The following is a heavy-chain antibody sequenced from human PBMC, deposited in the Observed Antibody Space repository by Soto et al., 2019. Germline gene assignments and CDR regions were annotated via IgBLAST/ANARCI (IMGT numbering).Heavy chain of an antibody. Sequence: GGSLRLSCVVSGFTFSSSWMHWVRQGPGKGLVWVSRMNPDGSAINYADSVKGRFTISRDNAKNSLYLQMNSLRAEDTAVYYCARDSLTRAAAGALDYWGQGTPVTVSS. J-gene: IGHJ4*02. CDR3: ARDSLTRAAAGALDY. CDR2: MNPDGSAI. V-gene: IGHV3-74*01. CDR1: GFTFSSSW. D-gene: IGHD6-13*01.